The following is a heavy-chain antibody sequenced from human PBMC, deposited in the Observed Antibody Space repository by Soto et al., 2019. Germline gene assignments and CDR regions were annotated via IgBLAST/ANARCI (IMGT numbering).Heavy chain of an antibody. CDR3: AKHEGYCSTTTCSNFDY. CDR1: GFTFTSYW. Sequence: PGESLKISCKGSGFTFTSYWIAWVRQMPGKGLEWMGIIYPCDSDTSYSPSFQGQVTITADKSINTAYLQWNSLKTSDTAMYYCAKHEGYCSTTTCSNFDYWGQGTLVTVS. J-gene: IGHJ4*02. CDR2: IYPCDSDT. D-gene: IGHD2-2*01. V-gene: IGHV5-51*01.